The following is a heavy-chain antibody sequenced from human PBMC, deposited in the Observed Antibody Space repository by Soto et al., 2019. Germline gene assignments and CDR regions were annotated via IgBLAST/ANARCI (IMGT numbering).Heavy chain of an antibody. D-gene: IGHD1-7*01. V-gene: IGHV3-30*14. CDR3: ARRTGTAPRFDY. CDR1: GFTFSDFE. Sequence: QVQLVESGGGVVQPGRSLRLSCSASGFTFSDFEMYWVRQAPGKGLDWVSFISYDGSNQYYSGSVKGRFTVSRDNSKNTLFFLMNSLRPEDTAVYFCARRTGTAPRFDYRGQGTLVTVSS. J-gene: IGHJ4*02. CDR2: ISYDGSNQ.